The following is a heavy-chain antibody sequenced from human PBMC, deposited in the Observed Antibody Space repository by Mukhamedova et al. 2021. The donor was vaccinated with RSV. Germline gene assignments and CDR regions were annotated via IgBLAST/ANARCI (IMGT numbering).Heavy chain of an antibody. V-gene: IGHV1-58*01. D-gene: IGHD3-10*01. Sequence: VRQARGQRLEWIGWILVGSGSTNYAQKFQERVTITRDMSTNTAYMELSSLRSEDTAVYYCAAVSPTYYYDSGVYYHVPDVLGQG. J-gene: IGHJ6*02. CDR3: AAVSPTYYYDSGVYYHVPDV. CDR2: ILVGSGST.